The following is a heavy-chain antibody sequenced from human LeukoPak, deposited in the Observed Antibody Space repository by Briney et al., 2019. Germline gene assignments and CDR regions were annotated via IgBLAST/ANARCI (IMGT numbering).Heavy chain of an antibody. CDR2: IYYSGST. V-gene: IGHV4-39*01. D-gene: IGHD1-26*01. CDR3: ARTSEVGADY. CDR1: GGSVSSDTYY. Sequence: SETLSLTCTVSGGSVSSDTYYWGWIRQPPGKGLEWIGSIYYSGSTYYNPSLKSRVTISVDTSKNQFSLKLSSVTAADTAVYYCARTSEVGADYWGQGTLVTVSS. J-gene: IGHJ4*02.